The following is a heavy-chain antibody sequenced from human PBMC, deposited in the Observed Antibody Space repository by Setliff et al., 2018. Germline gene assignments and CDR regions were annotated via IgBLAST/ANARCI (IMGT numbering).Heavy chain of an antibody. D-gene: IGHD3-3*01. V-gene: IGHV1-46*03. CDR3: ARDRFYNSWSGTSITAPHDAFDI. CDR2: INPTGGLT. Sequence: ASVKVSCKASGYTLTKYYMHWVRQAPGQGLEWMGIINPTGGLTRYAQKFQGRVTMTRDTSTSAVYLEVSSLRPEDTAVYFCARDRFYNSWSGTSITAPHDAFDIWGQGTMVTVSS. J-gene: IGHJ3*02. CDR1: GYTLTKYY.